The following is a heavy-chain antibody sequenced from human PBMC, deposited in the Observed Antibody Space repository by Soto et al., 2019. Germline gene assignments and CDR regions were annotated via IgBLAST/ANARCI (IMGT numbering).Heavy chain of an antibody. V-gene: IGHV1-2*04. CDR2: INPNSGGT. Sequence: QVQLVQSGAEVKKPGASVKVSCKASGYTFTGYYMHWVRQAPGQGLEWMGWINPNSGGTNYAQKFQGWVTMTRDTSNSTAYMELSRLRSDDTAVYYCARDENSLTDSSCGMDVWGQGTTVTVSS. J-gene: IGHJ6*02. CDR1: GYTFTGYY. CDR3: ARDENSLTDSSCGMDV.